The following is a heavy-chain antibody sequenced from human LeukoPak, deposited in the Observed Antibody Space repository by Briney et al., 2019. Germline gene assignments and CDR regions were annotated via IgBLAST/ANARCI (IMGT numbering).Heavy chain of an antibody. J-gene: IGHJ4*02. CDR3: AKSGSGWQGEYYFDY. Sequence: GGSLRLSCAASGFTFYDYTMHWVLQAPGKGLEWLSLISWDGGSTYYADSVKRRFPISRENSKNSLYLQMNSLRPEDTALYYCAKSGSGWQGEYYFDYWGQGTLVTVSS. V-gene: IGHV3-43*01. CDR1: GFTFYDYT. D-gene: IGHD6-19*01. CDR2: ISWDGGST.